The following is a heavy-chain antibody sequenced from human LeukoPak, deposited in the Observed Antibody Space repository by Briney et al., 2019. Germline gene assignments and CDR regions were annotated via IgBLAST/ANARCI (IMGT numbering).Heavy chain of an antibody. D-gene: IGHD4-23*01. J-gene: IGHJ4*02. CDR2: IYHNGAT. Sequence: SETLSLTCAVSGDSISNRNCWTWVRQPPGKGLEWIGEIYHNGATNYEPSLKSRVTMSLDKSKNQFSLKLNSVTAADTAVYYCVRNAGNSDYDSWGQGTLVTVSS. CDR3: VRNAGNSDYDS. V-gene: IGHV4-4*02. CDR1: GDSISNRNC.